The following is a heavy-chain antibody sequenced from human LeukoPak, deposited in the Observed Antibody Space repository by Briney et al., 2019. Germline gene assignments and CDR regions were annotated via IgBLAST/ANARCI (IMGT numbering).Heavy chain of an antibody. Sequence: PSETLSLTCTVSGGSISSYYWSWIRQPAGKGLEWIGRIYTSGSTNYNPSLKSRVTMSVDTSKNQFSPKLSSVTAADTAVYYCARDDIVVVPAAIRGTYWFDPWGQGTLVTVSS. J-gene: IGHJ5*02. V-gene: IGHV4-4*07. CDR1: GGSISSYY. CDR2: IYTSGST. D-gene: IGHD2-2*02. CDR3: ARDDIVVVPAAIRGTYWFDP.